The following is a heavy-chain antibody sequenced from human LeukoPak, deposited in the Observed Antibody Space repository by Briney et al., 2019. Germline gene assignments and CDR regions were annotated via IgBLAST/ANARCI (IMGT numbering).Heavy chain of an antibody. CDR2: IYGGGST. CDR1: GFTVSSNY. CDR3: ARAQFYHDSSTYGPDY. V-gene: IGHV3-53*01. J-gene: IGHJ4*02. Sequence: GGSLRLSCAASGFTVSSNYMSWVRQAPEKGLERVSVIYGGGSTYYADSVKGRFSISRDTSKNAVYLQMNSLRAEDTAVYYCARAQFYHDSSTYGPDYWGQGTLVTVSS. D-gene: IGHD3-22*01.